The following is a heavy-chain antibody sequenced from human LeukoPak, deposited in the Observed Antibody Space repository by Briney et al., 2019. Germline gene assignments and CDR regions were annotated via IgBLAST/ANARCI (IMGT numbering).Heavy chain of an antibody. J-gene: IGHJ6*03. V-gene: IGHV3-48*04. Sequence: GGSLRLSCAASGFTFSSYSMNWVRQVPGKGLEWLSFISSSRSTIYYADSVKGRFTISRDNAKNSLYLQMNSLRAEDTAVYYCARFAAGGSYYYYMDVWGKGTTVTVSS. CDR3: ARFAAGGSYYYYMDV. CDR1: GFTFSSYS. CDR2: ISSSRSTI. D-gene: IGHD6-25*01.